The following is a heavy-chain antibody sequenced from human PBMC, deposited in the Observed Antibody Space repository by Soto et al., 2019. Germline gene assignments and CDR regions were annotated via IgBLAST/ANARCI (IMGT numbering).Heavy chain of an antibody. D-gene: IGHD2-21*01. V-gene: IGHV4-30-4*01. CDR3: ARVAIPCPSSSCYNHYYYSLDG. CDR2: IYYRGST. Sequence: SETLSLTCTVSGGSISSDNFFWSWIRQPPGEGLEWIGYIYYRGSTYYNPSLESRLTLLVDTSKNQFSLKLRSVTAADTAVYYCARVAIPCPSSSCYNHYYYSLDGWGQGTT. J-gene: IGHJ6*02. CDR1: GGSISSDNFF.